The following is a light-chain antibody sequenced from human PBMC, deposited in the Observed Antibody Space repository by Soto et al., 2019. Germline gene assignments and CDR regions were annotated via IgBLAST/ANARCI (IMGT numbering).Light chain of an antibody. CDR1: QIVSSSY. J-gene: IGKJ5*01. V-gene: IGKV3-20*01. CDR3: QQYGSS. Sequence: DIVLTQSPGTLYLSPGERATLSCRASQIVSSSYLAWYQQKPGQAPRLLIYGASSRATGIPDRFSGSGSGTDFTLTISRLEPEDFAVYYCQQYGSSFAQGTRLEI. CDR2: GAS.